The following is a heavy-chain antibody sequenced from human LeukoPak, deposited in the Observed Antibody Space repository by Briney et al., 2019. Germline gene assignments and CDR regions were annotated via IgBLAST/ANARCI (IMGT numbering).Heavy chain of an antibody. Sequence: PGGSLRLSCAASGFTFSSYWMSWVRQAPGKGLEWVANIKQDGSEKYYVDSVKGRFTISRANAKNSLYLQMNSLRAEDTAVYYCARVAVWIAVADFDYWGQGTLVTVSS. J-gene: IGHJ4*02. D-gene: IGHD6-19*01. CDR2: IKQDGSEK. CDR3: ARVAVWIAVADFDY. CDR1: GFTFSSYW. V-gene: IGHV3-7*01.